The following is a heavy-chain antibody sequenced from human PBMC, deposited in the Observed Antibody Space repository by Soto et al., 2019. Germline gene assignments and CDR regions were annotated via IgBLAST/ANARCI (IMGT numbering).Heavy chain of an antibody. CDR1: GDSISSDKW. V-gene: IGHV4-4*02. CDR2: IHHRGTT. J-gene: IGHJ4*02. D-gene: IGHD2-21*02. Sequence: QVQLQESGPGLVKPSGTLSLTCDVSGDSISSDKWWSWVRRSPGRGLEWIGEIHHRGTTNSNPSLKSRVTISVEKSKNQFSLEMTSLTAADTAIYYCARGGDWKFDFWGQGSLVTVSS. CDR3: ARGGDWKFDF.